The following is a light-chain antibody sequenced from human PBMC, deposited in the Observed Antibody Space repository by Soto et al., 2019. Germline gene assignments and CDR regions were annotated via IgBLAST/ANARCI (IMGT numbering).Light chain of an antibody. CDR1: TSDIGNYNY. Sequence: QSALTQPASVSGSPGQSISISCTGATSDIGNYNYFSWYQQHPGKAPKLIIYQVSNRPSGVSNRFSGPKSGNTASLTISGLQADDEADYYCSTYTGSNTPYVFGTGTKLTVL. V-gene: IGLV2-14*01. CDR3: STYTGSNTPYV. CDR2: QVS. J-gene: IGLJ1*01.